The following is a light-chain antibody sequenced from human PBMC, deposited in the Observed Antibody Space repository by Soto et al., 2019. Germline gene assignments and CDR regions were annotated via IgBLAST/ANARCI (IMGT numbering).Light chain of an antibody. CDR3: QQYGSSPPTIT. Sequence: EIGLTQSPGTLSLSPGERATLSCRASQSVSSSYLAWYQQKPGKAPRLLIYGASSRATGIPDRFAGSGSGPDFTLTISRLESEDIAVYYCQQYGSSPPTITFGQGTRLESK. J-gene: IGKJ5*01. CDR1: QSVSSSY. CDR2: GAS. V-gene: IGKV3-20*01.